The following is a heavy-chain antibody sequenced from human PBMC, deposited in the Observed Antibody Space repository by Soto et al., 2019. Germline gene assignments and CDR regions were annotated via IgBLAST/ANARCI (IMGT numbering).Heavy chain of an antibody. V-gene: IGHV3-23*01. CDR1: GFTFSSYA. CDR2: SSVSGGST. CDR3: AKRTVGWYFDL. D-gene: IGHD4-17*01. J-gene: IGHJ2*01. Sequence: EVQLLESGGGLVQPGGSLRLSCAASGFTFSSYAMNWVRQAPGRGLEWASVSSVSGGSTYYADAVKGRFTISRDNSKNTLDLQMNSLRAEDTAVYYCAKRTVGWYFDLWGRGTLVTVSS.